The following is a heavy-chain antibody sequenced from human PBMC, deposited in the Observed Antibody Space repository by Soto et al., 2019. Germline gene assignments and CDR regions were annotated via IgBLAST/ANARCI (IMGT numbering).Heavy chain of an antibody. D-gene: IGHD2-2*01. CDR2: IKFDGSEK. CDR1: GFDFSVYW. Sequence: GGSLRLSCVASGFDFSVYWMSWVRQAPGKGPEWVANIKFDGSEKQYVDSVKGRFTISRDNARNSVFLQMNSLRAGDTAVYYCVKDGGYCSSATCYSPRNHYFDAWGQGTLVTVSS. CDR3: VKDGGYCSSATCYSPRNHYFDA. V-gene: IGHV3-7*03. J-gene: IGHJ5*02.